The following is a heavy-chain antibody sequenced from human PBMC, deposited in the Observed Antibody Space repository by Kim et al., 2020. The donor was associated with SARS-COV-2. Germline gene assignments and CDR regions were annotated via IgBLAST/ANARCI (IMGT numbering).Heavy chain of an antibody. J-gene: IGHJ1*01. CDR2: INPNTGYT. CDR1: GYSFTDYY. D-gene: IGHD4-4*01. Sequence: ASVKVSCKASGYSFTDYYMHWVRQAPGQGLEWMGWINPNTGYTNYAQKFQGRVAMTRDTSISTAYLELTRLTSDDTAVYYCAGPTVKTRLYALDTWGQG. CDR3: AGPTVKTRLYALDT. V-gene: IGHV1-2*02.